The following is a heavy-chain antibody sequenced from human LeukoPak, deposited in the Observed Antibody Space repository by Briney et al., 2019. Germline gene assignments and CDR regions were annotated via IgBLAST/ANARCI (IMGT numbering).Heavy chain of an antibody. CDR1: VFTFSTCN. V-gene: IGHV3-30*01. CDR3: ARRPPSMAGLDY. Sequence: GGSLRLSCAASVFTFSTCNMHWVRQAPGKGLEWVAVVSKDGTNKFYADSVRGRFTISRDNSKNTLYLQMNGLRGEDTAVYYCARRPPSMAGLDYWGQGTLVTVSS. D-gene: IGHD6-19*01. J-gene: IGHJ4*02. CDR2: VSKDGTNK.